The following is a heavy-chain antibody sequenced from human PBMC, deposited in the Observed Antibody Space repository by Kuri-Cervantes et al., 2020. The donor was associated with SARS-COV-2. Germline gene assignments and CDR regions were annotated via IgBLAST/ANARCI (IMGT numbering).Heavy chain of an antibody. J-gene: IGHJ4*02. CDR2: ISYDGSNK. CDR1: GFTFSSYG. CDR3: AKEYSGSWGYGY. V-gene: IGHV3-30*18. D-gene: IGHD1-26*01. Sequence: GGSLRLSCAASGFTFSSYGMHWVRQAPDKGLEWVAVISYDGSNKYYADSVKGRFTISRDNSKNTLYLQMNSLRAEDTAVYYCAKEYSGSWGYGYWGQGTLVTVSS.